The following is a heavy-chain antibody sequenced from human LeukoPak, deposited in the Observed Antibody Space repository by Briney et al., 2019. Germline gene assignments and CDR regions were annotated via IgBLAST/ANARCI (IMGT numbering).Heavy chain of an antibody. V-gene: IGHV1-18*01. CDR1: GYTLTNHG. CDR3: ARGPHCSSSSWSSSTCSYWYFDL. Sequence: ASVKVSCKASGYTLTNHGISWVRQAPGQGLEWMGLIRTYNGNTEHAQNLQGRDTMTTDTSTSTADIELRSMRSDDTAVYYCARGPHCSSSSWSSSTCSYWYFDLWGRGTLVTVSS. J-gene: IGHJ2*01. CDR2: IRTYNGNT. D-gene: IGHD2-2*01.